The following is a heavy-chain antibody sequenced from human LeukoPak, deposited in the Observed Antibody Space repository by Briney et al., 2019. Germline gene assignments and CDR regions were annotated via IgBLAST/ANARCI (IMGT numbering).Heavy chain of an antibody. V-gene: IGHV3-74*01. J-gene: IGHJ4*02. Sequence: PGGSLRLSCAASGFTFDSSWMHWVRQAPGKGLVWVSRIDSDGTLTSYADSLKGRFTISRDNAKNTVYLQMNSLRAEDTAVYYCASGRNYFDHWGQGTLVTVSS. CDR2: IDSDGTLT. CDR1: GFTFDSSW. CDR3: ASGRNYFDH.